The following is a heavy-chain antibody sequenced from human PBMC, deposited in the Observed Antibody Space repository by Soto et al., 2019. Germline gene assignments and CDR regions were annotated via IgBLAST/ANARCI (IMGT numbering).Heavy chain of an antibody. Sequence: QVQLVQSGAEVKKPGASVKVSCKASGGTFSRNTSSWGRQAPGHGLEWMGGIPPIFGTQNYAQNFQGRVAITADESTSTVYMEVSRLRFEDTAIYYCARQFDHDRSGHYYAYWGQGTLVTVSS. D-gene: IGHD3-22*01. CDR2: IPPIFGTQ. CDR1: GGTFSRNT. V-gene: IGHV1-69*01. J-gene: IGHJ4*02. CDR3: ARQFDHDRSGHYYAY.